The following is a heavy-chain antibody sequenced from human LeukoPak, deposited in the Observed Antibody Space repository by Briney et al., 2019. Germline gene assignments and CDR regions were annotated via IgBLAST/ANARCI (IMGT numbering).Heavy chain of an antibody. V-gene: IGHV4-61*01. CDR1: GGSVSSGSYY. J-gene: IGHJ4*02. CDR3: ARGKGYCSSTTCYTGSRSLDY. Sequence: PSETLSLTCTVSGGSVSSGSYYWSWIRQPPGKGLEWIGYIYYSGSTNYNPSLKSRVTISVDTSKNQFSLKLSSVTAADTAVYYCARGKGYCSSTTCYTGSRSLDYWGQGTLVTVSS. D-gene: IGHD2-2*02. CDR2: IYYSGST.